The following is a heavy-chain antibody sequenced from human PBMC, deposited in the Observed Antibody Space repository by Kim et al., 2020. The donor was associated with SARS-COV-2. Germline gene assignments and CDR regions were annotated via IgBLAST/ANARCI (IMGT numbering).Heavy chain of an antibody. J-gene: IGHJ3*02. CDR3: ARNNALDI. V-gene: IGHV4-59*01. Sequence: GSSNSNPTRKSRVTISLDTSKNQFSLKLNSVTAADTAVYYCARNNALDIWGQGTMVTVSS. CDR2: GSS.